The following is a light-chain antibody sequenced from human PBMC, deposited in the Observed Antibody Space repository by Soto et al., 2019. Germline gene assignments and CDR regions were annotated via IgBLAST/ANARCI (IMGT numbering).Light chain of an antibody. CDR2: EVT. Sequence: SVLTQPASLSGSPWQAITHSLTWARRDVGGYNYVSLYQQYPGKSPKLLIYEVTHRPSGVSNRFSGSKSGNTASLTISGLQAEDEADYYCSSYTISNTLPFVFGTGTKVTVL. V-gene: IGLV2-14*01. CDR3: SSYTISNTLPFV. CDR1: RRDVGGYNY. J-gene: IGLJ1*01.